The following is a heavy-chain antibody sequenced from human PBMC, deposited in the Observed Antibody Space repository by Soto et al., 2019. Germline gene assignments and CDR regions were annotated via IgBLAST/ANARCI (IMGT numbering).Heavy chain of an antibody. D-gene: IGHD5-12*01. Sequence: TLYLTWTVSGCPISSGAYYWSGIRQQPGKGLEWIGYIYYSGSTYYNPSLKSRVTISVDTSKNQFSLKLSSVTAADTAVYYCARVVVDIVATTVFDYWGQGTLVTVSS. CDR2: IYYSGST. CDR1: GCPISSGAYY. CDR3: ARVVVDIVATTVFDY. J-gene: IGHJ4*02. V-gene: IGHV4-31*02.